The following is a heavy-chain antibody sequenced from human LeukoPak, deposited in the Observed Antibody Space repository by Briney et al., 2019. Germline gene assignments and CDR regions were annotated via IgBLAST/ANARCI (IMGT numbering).Heavy chain of an antibody. CDR1: GYTFTSYG. Sequence: ASVKVSCKASGYTFTSYGISWVRQAPGQGLEWMGWISAYNGNTNYAQKLQGRVTMTTDTSTSTAYMELRSLRSDDTAVYYCARPLTGVIAVAGINWFDPWGQGTLVTVSS. V-gene: IGHV1-18*01. J-gene: IGHJ5*02. D-gene: IGHD6-19*01. CDR3: ARPLTGVIAVAGINWFDP. CDR2: ISAYNGNT.